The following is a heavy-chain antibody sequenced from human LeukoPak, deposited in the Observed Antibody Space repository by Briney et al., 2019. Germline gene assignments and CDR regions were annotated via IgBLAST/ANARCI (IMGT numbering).Heavy chain of an antibody. CDR3: ARVEGSNYDFWSGYSLRYNWFDP. Sequence: GXSLRLSCAASGFTFSDYYMSWIRQAPGKGLEWVSYISSSGSTIYYADSVKGRFTISRDNAKNSLYLQMNSLRAEDTAVYYCARVEGSNYDFWSGYSLRYNWFDPWGQGTLVTVSS. CDR1: GFTFSDYY. CDR2: ISSSGSTI. D-gene: IGHD3-3*01. V-gene: IGHV3-11*04. J-gene: IGHJ5*02.